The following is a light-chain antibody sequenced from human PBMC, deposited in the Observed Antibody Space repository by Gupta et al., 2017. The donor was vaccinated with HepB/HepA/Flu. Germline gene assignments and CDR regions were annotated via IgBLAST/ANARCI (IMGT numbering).Light chain of an antibody. CDR3: LLRSNWPLT. CDR2: EAS. J-gene: IGKJ4*01. V-gene: IGKV3-11*01. Sequence: EIVLTQSPATLSLSPGERATLSCRASQSISSYLAWYQQRPGQAPRLLIYEASNRATGIPARFSGSGSGTDFTLTIISLEPQDFAVYYCLLRSNWPLTFRASTKVQL. CDR1: QSISSY.